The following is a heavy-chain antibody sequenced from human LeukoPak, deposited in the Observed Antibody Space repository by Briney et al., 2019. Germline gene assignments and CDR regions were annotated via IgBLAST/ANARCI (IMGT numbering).Heavy chain of an antibody. Sequence: ASVKVSCKASGYTFICYYMHWVRQAPGQGLEWMGWINPNSGGTNYAQKFQGRVTMTRDTSISTAYMELSRLRSDDTAVYYCARGGYSGTEKPNDYWGQGTLVTVSS. D-gene: IGHD1-26*01. CDR1: GYTFICYY. V-gene: IGHV1-2*02. J-gene: IGHJ4*02. CDR3: ARGGYSGTEKPNDY. CDR2: INPNSGGT.